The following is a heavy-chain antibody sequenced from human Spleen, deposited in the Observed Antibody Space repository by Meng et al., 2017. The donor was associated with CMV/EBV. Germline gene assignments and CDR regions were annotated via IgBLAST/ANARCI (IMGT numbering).Heavy chain of an antibody. J-gene: IGHJ4*02. D-gene: IGHD3-22*01. V-gene: IGHV1-18*01. CDR3: AREGSPYYYDSSGYYYLLY. CDR1: GYTFTSYG. CDR2: ISGYNGNT. Sequence: ASVKVSCKASGYTFTSYGISWVRQAPGQGLEWMGWISGYNGNTKYTQKLQGRVTMTTDTSTSTAYMELRSLRSDDTAVYYCAREGSPYYYDSSGYYYLLYWGQGTLVTVSS.